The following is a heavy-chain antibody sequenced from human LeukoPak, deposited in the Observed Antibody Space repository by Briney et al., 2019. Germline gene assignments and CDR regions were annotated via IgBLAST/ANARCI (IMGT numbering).Heavy chain of an antibody. CDR1: GFTFSSYS. J-gene: IGHJ2*01. Sequence: PGGSLGLSCAASGFTFSSYSTNWVRQAPGKGLEWVSSISSSSSYIYYADSVKGRFTISRDNAKNSLYLQMNSLRAEDTAVYYCAKAQQLSLRYFDLWGRGTLVTVSS. CDR3: AKAQQLSLRYFDL. D-gene: IGHD5-18*01. V-gene: IGHV3-21*01. CDR2: ISSSSSYI.